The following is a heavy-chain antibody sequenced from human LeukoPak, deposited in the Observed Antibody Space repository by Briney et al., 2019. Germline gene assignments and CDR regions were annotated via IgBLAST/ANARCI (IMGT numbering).Heavy chain of an antibody. CDR2: ITPIFGTA. D-gene: IGHD5-24*01. V-gene: IGHV1-69*05. J-gene: IGHJ3*02. Sequence: GSSVTVSCKASGGTFSSYAISWVRQAPGQGLEWMGGITPIFGTANYAQKFQGRVTITTDVSTTTAYMELSSLRSEDTAVYYCARDRGPQKRWLQLTFGIWGQGTMVTVSS. CDR3: ARDRGPQKRWLQLTFGI. CDR1: GGTFSSYA.